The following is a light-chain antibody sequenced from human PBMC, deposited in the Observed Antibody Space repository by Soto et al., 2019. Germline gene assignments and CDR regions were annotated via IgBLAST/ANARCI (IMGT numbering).Light chain of an antibody. Sequence: QSALTQPASVSGSPGQSITISCTGTSSDVGGYDYVSWYQQNPDKAPKLMIYAVSNRPAGVSTRFSGSKYGNTASLTISGLQAEDEADYYCSSYTSSNPRVFGGGTKLTVL. CDR3: SSYTSSNPRV. V-gene: IGLV2-14*01. CDR1: SSDVGGYDY. CDR2: AVS. J-gene: IGLJ3*02.